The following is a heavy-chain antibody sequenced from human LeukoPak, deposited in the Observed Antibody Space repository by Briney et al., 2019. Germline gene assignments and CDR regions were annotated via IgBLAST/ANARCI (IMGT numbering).Heavy chain of an antibody. CDR2: LNSDGITT. J-gene: IGHJ4*02. D-gene: IGHD3-3*01. V-gene: IGHV3-74*01. Sequence: GGSLRLSCAASGFSFGNYWMHWVRQAPGKGLVWVSRLNSDGITTIYAGSVKGRFTISRDNAKNTLYLQMNSLRGEDTAVYYCARGSGYSVLDYWGQGTLVTASS. CDR1: GFSFGNYW. CDR3: ARGSGYSVLDY.